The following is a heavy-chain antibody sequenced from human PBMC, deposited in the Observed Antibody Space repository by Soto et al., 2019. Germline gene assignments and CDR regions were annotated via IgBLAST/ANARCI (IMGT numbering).Heavy chain of an antibody. CDR3: ARGRGNSAVITTFDY. V-gene: IGHV1-69*13. Sequence: SVKVSCKSSGGVFSSFGLSWVRQSPGQGLEWMGGIIPIFGSANYAQKFQGRVTITADDSTSTVYMELSSLRSEDTALYYCARGRGNSAVITTFDYWGQGTLVTVSS. CDR1: GGVFSSFG. D-gene: IGHD3-16*01. J-gene: IGHJ4*02. CDR2: IIPIFGSA.